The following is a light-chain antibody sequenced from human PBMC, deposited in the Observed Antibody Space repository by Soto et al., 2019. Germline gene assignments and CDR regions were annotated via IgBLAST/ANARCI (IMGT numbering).Light chain of an antibody. CDR3: ATWDGGINPQGV. Sequence: QSVLSQPPSVSAAPGQRVTISCSGSTSNIGKYYVSWYQQVPGTAPRLLIYDNNQRPSGIPDRLSGSKSGTSATLAITGLQTGDEADYYCATWDGGINPQGVFGTGTKVTVL. V-gene: IGLV1-51*01. CDR1: TSNIGKYY. J-gene: IGLJ1*01. CDR2: DNN.